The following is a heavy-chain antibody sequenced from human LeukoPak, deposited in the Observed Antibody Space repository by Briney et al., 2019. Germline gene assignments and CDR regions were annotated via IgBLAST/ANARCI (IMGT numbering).Heavy chain of an antibody. CDR2: IIPILGIA. CDR3: ARWDSYGYWFDY. CDR1: GGTFSSYA. J-gene: IGHJ4*02. Sequence: SVKVSCKASGGTFSSYAISWVRQAPGQGLEWMGRIIPILGIANYAQKFQGRVTITADKSTSTAYMELRSLRSDDTAVYYCARWDSYGYWFDYWGQGTLVTVSS. D-gene: IGHD5-18*01. V-gene: IGHV1-69*04.